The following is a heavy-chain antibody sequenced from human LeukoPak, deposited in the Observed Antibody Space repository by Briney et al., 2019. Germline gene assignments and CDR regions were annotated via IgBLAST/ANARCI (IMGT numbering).Heavy chain of an antibody. V-gene: IGHV4-59*01. CDR3: ARGVYIAAAQYGY. CDR1: GGSISSYY. CDR2: IYYSGTT. D-gene: IGHD6-13*01. Sequence: LETLSLTCTVSGGSISSYYWSWIRQPPGKGLEWIGYIYYSGTTNYNPSLRSRVTISVDTSKNQFSLKLSSVTAADTAVYYCARGVYIAAAQYGYWGQGTLVTVSS. J-gene: IGHJ4*02.